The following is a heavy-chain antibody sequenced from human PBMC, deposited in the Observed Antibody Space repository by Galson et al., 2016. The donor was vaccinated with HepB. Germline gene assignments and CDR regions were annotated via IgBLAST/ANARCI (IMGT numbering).Heavy chain of an antibody. D-gene: IGHD6-19*01. CDR2: TYCRSKCYN. J-gene: IGHJ4*02. V-gene: IGHV6-1*01. Sequence: CAISGDSVSSNSAAWNWIRQSPSRGLEWLGRTYCRSKCYNDYAVSVKTRITINPDTAKNQFSLQLKSVTPEDTAVYYCARESSLYTGYTSGGRNDFWGQGTLVTVSS. CDR3: ARESSLYTGYTSGGRNDF. CDR1: GDSVSSNSAA.